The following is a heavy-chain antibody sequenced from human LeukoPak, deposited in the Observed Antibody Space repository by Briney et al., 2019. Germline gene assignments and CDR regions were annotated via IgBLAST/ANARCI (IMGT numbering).Heavy chain of an antibody. V-gene: IGHV1-2*02. J-gene: IGHJ4*02. CDR3: ARDSSPQQWSPTDY. CDR2: INPNSGGT. D-gene: IGHD6-19*01. CDR1: GYTFTGYY. Sequence: APVKVSCKASGYTFTGYYMHWVRQAPGQGLEWMGWINPNSGGTNYAQKFQGRVTMTRDTSICTAYMELSRLRSDDTAVYYCARDSSPQQWSPTDYWGQGTLVTVSS.